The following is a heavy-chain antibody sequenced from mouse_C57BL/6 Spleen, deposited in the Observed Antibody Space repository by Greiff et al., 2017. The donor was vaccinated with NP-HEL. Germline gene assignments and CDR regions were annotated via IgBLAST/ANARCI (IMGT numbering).Heavy chain of an antibody. J-gene: IGHJ3*01. D-gene: IGHD4-1*01. Sequence: VQLKESGGGLVKPGGSLKLSCAASGFTFSSYAMSWVRQTPEKRLEWVATISDGGSYTYYPDNVKGRFTISRDNAKNNLYLQMSHLKSEDTAMYYCARDATGGAWFAYWGQGTLVTVFA. CDR3: ARDATGGAWFAY. CDR1: GFTFSSYA. CDR2: ISDGGSYT. V-gene: IGHV5-4*01.